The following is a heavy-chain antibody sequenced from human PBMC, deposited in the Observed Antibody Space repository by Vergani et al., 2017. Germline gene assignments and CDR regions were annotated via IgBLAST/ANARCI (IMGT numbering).Heavy chain of an antibody. CDR3: AKDGTDPIDYYDSSGYYFFDY. V-gene: IGHV3-23*04. CDR1: GFTFSSYA. CDR2: ISGSGGST. D-gene: IGHD3-22*01. J-gene: IGHJ4*02. Sequence: EVQLVESGGGLVQPGGSLRLSCAASGFTFSSYAMSWVRQAPGKGLEWVSAISGSGGSTYYADSVKGRFTISRDNSKNTLYLQMNSLRAEDTAVYYCAKDGTDPIDYYDSSGYYFFDYWGQGTLVTVSS.